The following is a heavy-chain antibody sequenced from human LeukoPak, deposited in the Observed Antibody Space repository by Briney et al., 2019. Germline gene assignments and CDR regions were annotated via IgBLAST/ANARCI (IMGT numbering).Heavy chain of an antibody. CDR2: IYPGDSDT. Sequence: GESLKISCQGSGYCFPSYWIAWVRQMPGKGPEWMGIIYPGDSDTRYSPSFQGQVTISADKSISTAYLQWSSLKASDTAMYYCAAHSDGYKLETFDYWGQGTLVTVSS. CDR1: GYCFPSYW. D-gene: IGHD5-24*01. V-gene: IGHV5-51*01. J-gene: IGHJ4*02. CDR3: AAHSDGYKLETFDY.